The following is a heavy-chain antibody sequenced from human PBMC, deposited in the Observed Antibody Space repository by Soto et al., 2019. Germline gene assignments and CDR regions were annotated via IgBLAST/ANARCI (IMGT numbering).Heavy chain of an antibody. J-gene: IGHJ6*02. V-gene: IGHV4-4*02. D-gene: IGHD2-2*02. CDR1: GGSISSSNW. CDR2: IYHSGST. Sequence: SETLSLTCAVSGGSISSSNWWSWVRQPPGKGLEWSGEIYHSGSTNYNPSLKSRVTISVDKSKNQFSLKLSSVTAADTAVYYCAKIVVVPAAIGARYYYGMDVWGQGTTVTVSS. CDR3: AKIVVVPAAIGARYYYGMDV.